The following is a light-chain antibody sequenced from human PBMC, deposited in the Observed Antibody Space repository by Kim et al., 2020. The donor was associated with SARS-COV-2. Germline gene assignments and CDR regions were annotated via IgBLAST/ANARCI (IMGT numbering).Light chain of an antibody. V-gene: IGKV2-24*01. CDR1: QSLEHSDGNTY. J-gene: IGKJ1*01. CDR2: KIS. Sequence: DIVMTQTPLSSPVTLGQPASISCRSSQSLEHSDGNTYLSWLHQRPGQPPRLLMYKISNRLSGVPDRFSGSGAGTDFTLKISRVEAEDFGVYYCMQGKQLPCTFGQGTKVDIK. CDR3: MQGKQLPCT.